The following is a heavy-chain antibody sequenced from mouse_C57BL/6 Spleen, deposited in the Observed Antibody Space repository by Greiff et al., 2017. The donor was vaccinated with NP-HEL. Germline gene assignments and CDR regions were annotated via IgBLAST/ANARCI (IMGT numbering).Heavy chain of an antibody. CDR3: ARYLGRMEYFDY. Sequence: EVKLMESGGGLVQPGGSLSLSCAASGFTFTDYYMSWVRQPPGKALEWLGFIRNKANGYTTEYSASVKGRFTISRDNSQSILYLQMNALRAEDSATYYCARYLGRMEYFDYWGQGTTLTVSS. CDR1: GFTFTDYY. J-gene: IGHJ2*01. D-gene: IGHD4-1*01. V-gene: IGHV7-3*01. CDR2: IRNKANGYTT.